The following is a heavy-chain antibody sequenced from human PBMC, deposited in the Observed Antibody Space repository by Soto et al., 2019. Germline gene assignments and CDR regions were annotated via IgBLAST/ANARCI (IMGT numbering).Heavy chain of an antibody. V-gene: IGHV4-34*01. CDR1: GGSFSGYY. D-gene: IGHD2-15*01. J-gene: IGHJ5*02. CDR3: ARSGPWVVVVAATRWFDP. CDR2: INHSGST. Sequence: SETLSLTCAVYGGSFSGYYWSWIRQPPGKGLEWIGEINHSGSTNYNPSLKSRVTISVDTSKNQFSLKLSSVTAADTAVYYCARSGPWVVVVAATRWFDPWGQGTLVTVSS.